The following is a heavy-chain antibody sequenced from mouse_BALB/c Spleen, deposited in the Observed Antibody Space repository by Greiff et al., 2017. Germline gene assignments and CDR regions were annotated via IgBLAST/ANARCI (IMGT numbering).Heavy chain of an antibody. CDR3: AITTVVAFDY. V-gene: IGHV3-6*02. Sequence: ESGPGLVKPSQSLSLTCTVTGYSITSDYAWNWIRQFPGNKLEWMGYISYDGSNNYNPSLKNRISITRDTSKNQFFLKLNSVTTEDTATYYCAITTVVAFDYWGQGTTLTVSS. J-gene: IGHJ2*01. CDR1: GYSITSDYA. CDR2: ISYDGSN. D-gene: IGHD1-1*01.